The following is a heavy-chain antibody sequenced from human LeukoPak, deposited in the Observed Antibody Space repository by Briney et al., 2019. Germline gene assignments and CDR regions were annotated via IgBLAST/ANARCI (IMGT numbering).Heavy chain of an antibody. V-gene: IGHV3-33*01. J-gene: IGHJ5*02. CDR2: IWYDGSNK. CDR1: GFTFSSYG. D-gene: IGHD6-19*01. CDR3: ARGPLLIAVAGQFDP. Sequence: GGSLRLSCAASGFTFSSYGMHWIRQAPGKGLEWVAVIWYDGSNKYYADSVKGRFTISRDNSKNTLYLQMNSLRAEDTAVYYCARGPLLIAVAGQFDPWGQGTLVTVSS.